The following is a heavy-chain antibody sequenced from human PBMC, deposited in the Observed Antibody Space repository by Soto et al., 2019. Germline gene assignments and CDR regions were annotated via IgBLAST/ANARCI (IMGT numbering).Heavy chain of an antibody. Sequence: QITLKESGPTLVKPTQPLTLTCTFSGFSLSTSGVGVGWIRQPPGKALEWLALIYCDHDKRYSPSLNSRLTITNDTAKTQVVLTMTNVDPVDTATYYCARVIPAASFGYWGQGALVTVSS. V-gene: IGHV2-5*02. CDR2: IYCDHDK. J-gene: IGHJ4*02. CDR1: GFSLSTSGVG. CDR3: ARVIPAASFGY. D-gene: IGHD2-2*01.